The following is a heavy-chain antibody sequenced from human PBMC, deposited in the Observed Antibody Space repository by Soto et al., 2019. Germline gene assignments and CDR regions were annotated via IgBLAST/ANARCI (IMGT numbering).Heavy chain of an antibody. V-gene: IGHV1-69*13. CDR1: GGTFSSYA. CDR2: IIPIFGTA. D-gene: IGHD2-2*02. Sequence: SVKVSCKASGGTFSSYAISWVRQAPGQGLEWMGGIIPIFGTANYAQKFQGRVTITADESTSTAYMELSSLRSEDTAVYYCARVLVVVPAAIQRVIYYYYYGMDVWGQGTTVTVSS. CDR3: ARVLVVVPAAIQRVIYYYYYGMDV. J-gene: IGHJ6*02.